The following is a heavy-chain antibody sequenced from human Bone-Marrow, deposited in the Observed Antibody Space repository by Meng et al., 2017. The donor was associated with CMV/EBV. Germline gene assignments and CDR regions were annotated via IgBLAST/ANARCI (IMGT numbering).Heavy chain of an antibody. D-gene: IGHD6-19*01. CDR3: ARSSGWYIDDAFDI. V-gene: IGHV3-9*01. Sequence: SLRLSCAASGFNFEDYTMHWVRQSPGKGLEWVSGITRNSGSIGYADSVKGRFTISRDNAKNSLYLQMNSLRAEDTAVYYCARSSGWYIDDAFDIWGQGTMVTVSS. J-gene: IGHJ3*02. CDR1: GFNFEDYT. CDR2: ITRNSGSI.